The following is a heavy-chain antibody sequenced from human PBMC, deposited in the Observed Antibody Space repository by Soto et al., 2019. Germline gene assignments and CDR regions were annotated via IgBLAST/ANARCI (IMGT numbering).Heavy chain of an antibody. CDR1: GFTFSSYA. Sequence: GGSLRLSCAASGFTFSSYAMHWVRQAPGKGLEWVAVISYDGSNKYYADSVKGRFTISRDNSKNTLYLQMNSLRAEDTAMYYCARVYYYDSSGSKRALDYWGQGTLVTVSS. CDR3: ARVYYYDSSGSKRALDY. CDR2: ISYDGSNK. V-gene: IGHV3-30-3*01. J-gene: IGHJ4*02. D-gene: IGHD3-22*01.